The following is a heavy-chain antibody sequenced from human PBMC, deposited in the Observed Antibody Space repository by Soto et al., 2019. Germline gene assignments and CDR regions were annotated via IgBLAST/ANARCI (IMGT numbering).Heavy chain of an antibody. CDR2: IIPIFGTA. CDR3: ARVSYCGGDCYSYYFDY. D-gene: IGHD2-21*02. CDR1: GGTFSSYA. J-gene: IGHJ4*02. V-gene: IGHV1-69*01. Sequence: QVQLVQSGAEVKKPGSSVKVSCKASGGTFSSYAISWVRQAPGQGLEWMGGIIPIFGTANYAQKFQGRVTITADESTSTDYMELSSLRSEDTAVYYYARVSYCGGDCYSYYFDYWGQGTLVTVSS.